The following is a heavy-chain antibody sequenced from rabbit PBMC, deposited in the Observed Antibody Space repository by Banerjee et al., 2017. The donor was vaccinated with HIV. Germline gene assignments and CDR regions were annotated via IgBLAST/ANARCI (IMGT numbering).Heavy chain of an antibody. J-gene: IGHJ4*01. Sequence: QEQLEESGGDLVKPEGSLTLTCTASGFSFSSSYWICWVRQAPGKGLEWIGCIYTDSGNTYSANWAKGRFTISKTSSTTVTLQMASLTAADTATYFCARDRVDNSGWNFNLWGPGTLVTVS. D-gene: IGHD4-1*01. V-gene: IGHV1S45*01. CDR1: GFSFSSSYW. CDR3: ARDRVDNSGWNFNL. CDR2: IYTDSGNT.